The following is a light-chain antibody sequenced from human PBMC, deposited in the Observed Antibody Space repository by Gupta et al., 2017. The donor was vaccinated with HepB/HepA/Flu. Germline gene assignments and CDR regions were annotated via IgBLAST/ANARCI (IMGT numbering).Light chain of an antibody. V-gene: IGKV1-5*03. J-gene: IGKJ1*01. CDR1: QCIHNW. Sequence: DLRISHSPSTLSASVGDRVTITCRASQCIHNWLAWFQQKPGKVPKVLISTASNLESGVPSRFSGSGFGTDFTLTISRLQPDDFATYYCQHENTYSWTFGQGTKVEIK. CDR3: QHENTYSWT. CDR2: TAS.